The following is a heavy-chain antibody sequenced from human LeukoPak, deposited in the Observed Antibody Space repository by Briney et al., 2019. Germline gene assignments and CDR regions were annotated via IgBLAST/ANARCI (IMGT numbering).Heavy chain of an antibody. J-gene: IGHJ5*02. CDR2: INPSGGST. D-gene: IGHD2-2*02. V-gene: IGHV1-46*01. Sequence: ASVKVSCKASGYTFTSYYMHWVRQAPGQGLEWMGIINPSGGSTSYAQKFQGRVTMTRDTSTSTVYMELSSLRSEDTAVYYCARPGGYCSSTSCYTGWFDPWGQGTLVTVSS. CDR1: GYTFTSYY. CDR3: ARPGGYCSSTSCYTGWFDP.